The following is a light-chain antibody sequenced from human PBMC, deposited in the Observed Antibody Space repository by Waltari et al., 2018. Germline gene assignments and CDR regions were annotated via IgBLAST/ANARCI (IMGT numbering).Light chain of an antibody. CDR3: QHRSTWRHT. J-gene: IGKJ4*01. V-gene: IGKV3-11*01. CDR1: QSVSDY. Sequence: EVVLTQSPATLSLSPGERATLSCRASQSVSDYLVWYQQKPGQAPRLLIYDASKRATGIPPRFSGSGAGTEFTLTISSLEPEDIAVYYCQHRSTWRHTFGGGTKVEIK. CDR2: DAS.